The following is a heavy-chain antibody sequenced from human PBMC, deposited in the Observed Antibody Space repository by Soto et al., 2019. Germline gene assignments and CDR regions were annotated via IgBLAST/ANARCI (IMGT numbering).Heavy chain of an antibody. V-gene: IGHV3-15*01. D-gene: IGHD5-18*01. J-gene: IGHJ4*02. Sequence: PGGSLRLSFASSGLTFSHVWMTWVRQAPGKGLEWVGRIKSKSDGETADVAAPVKARFTISRDDSKNTVFLEMNSLKSEDTALYYCAITAMINRDSSTSFDYWGRGTQVTVSS. CDR3: AITAMINRDSSTSFDY. CDR2: IKSKSDGETA. CDR1: GLTFSHVW.